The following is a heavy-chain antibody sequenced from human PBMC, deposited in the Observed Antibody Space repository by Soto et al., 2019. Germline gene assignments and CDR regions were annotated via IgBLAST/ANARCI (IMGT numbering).Heavy chain of an antibody. V-gene: IGHV3-9*01. CDR3: AKSPGSPSSSIYYYYMDV. CDR1: GFTFDDYA. CDR2: ISWNSGSI. J-gene: IGHJ6*03. Sequence: EVQLVESGGGLVQPGRSLRLSCAASGFTFDDYAMHWVRQAPGKGLEWVSGISWNSGSIGYADSVKGRFTISRDNAKNSLYLQMNSLRAEDTALYYCAKSPGSPSSSIYYYYMDVWGKGTTVTVSS. D-gene: IGHD2-2*01.